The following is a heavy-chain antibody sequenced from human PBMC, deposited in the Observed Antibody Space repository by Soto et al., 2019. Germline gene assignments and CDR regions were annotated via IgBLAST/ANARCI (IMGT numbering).Heavy chain of an antibody. CDR3: LSRRDVGSSLGDYYYGMDV. V-gene: IGHV4-39*01. D-gene: IGHD1-26*01. J-gene: IGHJ6*02. CDR2: IFYSGNT. CDR1: GSSISSSSYY. Sequence: SETLSLTCTVSGSSISSSSYYWGWIRQPPGKGLEWIGSIFYSGNTYYNASLKSRVTISVDTSKNQLSLKLSSVTAADTAVYYCLSRRDVGSSLGDYYYGMDVWGQGTTVTVSS.